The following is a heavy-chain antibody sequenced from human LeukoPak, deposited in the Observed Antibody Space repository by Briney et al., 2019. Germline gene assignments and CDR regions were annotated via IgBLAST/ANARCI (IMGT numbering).Heavy chain of an antibody. CDR1: GYSISSGYY. CDR2: IYHSGST. CDR3: ARGPGPLQQERLEAFDI. Sequence: SETLSLTCTVSGYSISSGYYWGWIRQPPGKGLEWIGSIYHSGSTYYNPSLKSRVTISVDTSKNQFSLRLRSVTAADTAVYYCARGPGPLQQERLEAFDIWGLGTVVTVSS. V-gene: IGHV4-38-2*02. D-gene: IGHD1-1*01. J-gene: IGHJ3*02.